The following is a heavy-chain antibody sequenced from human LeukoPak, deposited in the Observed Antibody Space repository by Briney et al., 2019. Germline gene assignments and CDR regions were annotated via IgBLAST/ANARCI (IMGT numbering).Heavy chain of an antibody. J-gene: IGHJ4*02. Sequence: GGSLRLSCAASGFTFSSYAMSWVRQAPGKGLEWVSAISGSGGSTYYADSVKGRFTISRDNSENTLYLQMNSLRAEDTAVYYCAKDSTWHDYSFRGGYFDYWGQGTLVTVSS. CDR2: ISGSGGST. D-gene: IGHD5-12*01. CDR1: GFTFSSYA. V-gene: IGHV3-23*01. CDR3: AKDSTWHDYSFRGGYFDY.